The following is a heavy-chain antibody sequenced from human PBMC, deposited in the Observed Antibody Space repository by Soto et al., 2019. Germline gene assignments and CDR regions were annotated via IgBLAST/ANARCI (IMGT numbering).Heavy chain of an antibody. V-gene: IGHV2-5*02. CDR1: GISLSTSGVG. J-gene: IGHJ4*02. D-gene: IGHD3-9*01. Sequence: QITLKESGPTLVKPTQTLTLTCTFSGISLSTSGVGVGWIRPPPGKALEWLALIYWDDDKRYSPSLKSRVTITMETAETQVVPRMTSMDPVDTATYYCEPRGYAILTGYYGDYFAYSVQGGLNTVSS. CDR2: IYWDDDK. CDR3: EPRGYAILTGYYGDYFAY.